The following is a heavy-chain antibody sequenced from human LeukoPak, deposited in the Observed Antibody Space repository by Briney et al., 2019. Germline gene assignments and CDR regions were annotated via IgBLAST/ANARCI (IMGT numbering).Heavy chain of an antibody. CDR1: GFTFDDYA. V-gene: IGHV3-9*01. Sequence: GRSLRLSCAASGFTFDDYAMHWVRQAPGKGLEWVSGISWNSGSIGYADSVKGRFTISRDNAKNSLYLQMNSLRAEDTALYYVAKDMRSGVGGDAFDSWGQGTMVTVSS. J-gene: IGHJ3*02. D-gene: IGHD3-10*01. CDR3: AKDMRSGVGGDAFDS. CDR2: ISWNSGSI.